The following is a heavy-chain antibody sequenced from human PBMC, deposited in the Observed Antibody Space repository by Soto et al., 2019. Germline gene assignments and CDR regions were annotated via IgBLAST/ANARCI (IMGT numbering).Heavy chain of an antibody. CDR1: GFTFSNAW. D-gene: IGHD3-10*01. CDR2: IKSKTDGGTT. Sequence: EVQLVESGGGLVKPGGSLRLSCAASGFTFSNAWMNWVRQAPGKGLEWVGRIKSKTDGGTTDYAAPVKGRFTISRDDSKNTLYLQMNSLKTEDTAVYYCTPDRLLLWFVELFGNWFDPWGQGTLVTVSS. J-gene: IGHJ5*02. V-gene: IGHV3-15*07. CDR3: TPDRLLLWFVELFGNWFDP.